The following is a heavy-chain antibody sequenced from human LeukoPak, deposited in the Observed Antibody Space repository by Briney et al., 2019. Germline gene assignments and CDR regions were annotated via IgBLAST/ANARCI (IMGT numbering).Heavy chain of an antibody. CDR2: INAGNGNT. CDR3: ARVYCSGGSCYGDYYYYGMDV. J-gene: IGHJ6*02. CDR1: GYTFTSYA. D-gene: IGHD2-15*01. Sequence: ASVKVSCKASGYTFTSYAMHWVRQAPGQRLEWMGWINAGNGNTKYSQKFQGRVTITRDTSASTAYMELSSLRSEDTAVYYCARVYCSGGSCYGDYYYYGMDVWGQGTTVTVSS. V-gene: IGHV1-3*01.